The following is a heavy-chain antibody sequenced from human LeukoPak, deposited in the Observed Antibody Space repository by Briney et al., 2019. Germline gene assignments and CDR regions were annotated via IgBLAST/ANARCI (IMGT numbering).Heavy chain of an antibody. CDR2: IYYSGST. Sequence: SETLSLTCTVSGGSISSISYYWGWIRQSPGKGLEWIGSIYYSGSTYYNPSLKSRVTISEDTSKNQFSLKLSSVTAADTAVYYYAGRQSGWYHFDYWGQGTLVTVSS. CDR3: AGRQSGWYHFDY. D-gene: IGHD6-19*01. V-gene: IGHV4-39*01. J-gene: IGHJ4*02. CDR1: GGSISSISYY.